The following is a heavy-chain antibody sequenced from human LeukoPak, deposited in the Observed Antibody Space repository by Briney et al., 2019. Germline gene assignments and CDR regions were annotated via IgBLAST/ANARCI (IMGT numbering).Heavy chain of an antibody. CDR2: IRYDGSNK. J-gene: IGHJ4*02. D-gene: IGHD6-6*01. Sequence: PEGSLRLSCAASGFTFSSYGMHWVRQAPGKGLEWVAFIRYDGSNKYYADSVKGRFTISRDNSKNTLYLQMNSLRAEDTAVYYCAKGHNGGSLARPDYWGQGTLVTVSS. CDR3: AKGHNGGSLARPDY. CDR1: GFTFSSYG. V-gene: IGHV3-30*02.